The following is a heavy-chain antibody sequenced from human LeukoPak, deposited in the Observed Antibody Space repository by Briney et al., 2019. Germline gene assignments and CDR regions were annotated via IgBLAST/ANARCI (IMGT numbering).Heavy chain of an antibody. Sequence: PGGSLRLSCAASGFTFSSSGMHWVRQAPGKGLEWVAVISYDGSNKYYADSVKGRFTISRDNSKNTLYLQMNSLRSDDTAVYYCARINRWWATTTYFQHWGQGTLVTVSS. D-gene: IGHD2-15*01. J-gene: IGHJ1*01. V-gene: IGHV3-30*03. CDR2: ISYDGSNK. CDR3: ARINRWWATTTYFQH. CDR1: GFTFSSSG.